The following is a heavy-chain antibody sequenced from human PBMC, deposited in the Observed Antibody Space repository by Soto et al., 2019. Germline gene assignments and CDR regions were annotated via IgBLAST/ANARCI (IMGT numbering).Heavy chain of an antibody. Sequence: PSETLSLTCTVSGGSISNYYWSWIRQPPGRGLEWIGHILYSGSTNYNPALKSRVTISVDTSKSQFSLKLSSVTAADTAVYYCAKDSGYNYGYFRWFDPWGQGTLVTVS. CDR3: AKDSGYNYGYFRWFDP. J-gene: IGHJ5*02. V-gene: IGHV4-59*01. CDR1: GGSISNYY. D-gene: IGHD5-18*01. CDR2: ILYSGST.